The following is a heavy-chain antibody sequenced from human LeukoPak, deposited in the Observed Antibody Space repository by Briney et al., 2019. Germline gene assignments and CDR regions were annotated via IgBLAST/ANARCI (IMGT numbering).Heavy chain of an antibody. D-gene: IGHD2-15*01. CDR3: ARGLRDCSGGSCYGRGKNYFDY. CDR2: IYYSGST. J-gene: IGHJ4*02. V-gene: IGHV4-59*01. Sequence: SETLSLTCTVSGGSISSYYWSWIRQPPGKGLEWIGYIYYSGSTNYNPSLKSRVTISVDTSKNQFSLKLSSVTAADTAVYYCARGLRDCSGGSCYGRGKNYFDYWGQGTLVTVSS. CDR1: GGSISSYY.